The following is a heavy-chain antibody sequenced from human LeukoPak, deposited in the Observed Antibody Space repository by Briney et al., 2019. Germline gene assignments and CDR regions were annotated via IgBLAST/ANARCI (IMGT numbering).Heavy chain of an antibody. CDR1: RFTFSSYS. Sequence: NPGGSLRLSCAASRFTFSSYSMNWVRQAPGKGLEWVSSISSSSSYIYYADSVKGRFTISRDNAKNSLYLQMNSLRAEDTAVYYCAKAYGTNGYYQLPIDFWGQGTLVTVSS. D-gene: IGHD3-22*01. CDR2: ISSSSSYI. CDR3: AKAYGTNGYYQLPIDF. V-gene: IGHV3-21*01. J-gene: IGHJ4*02.